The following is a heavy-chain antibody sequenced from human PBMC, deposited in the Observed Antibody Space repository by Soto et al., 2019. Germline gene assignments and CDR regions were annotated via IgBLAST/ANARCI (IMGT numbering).Heavy chain of an antibody. CDR1: GFSLSTSGVG. CDR3: ALILYSSGSGWYYFDY. V-gene: IGHV2-5*02. Sequence: SGPTLVNPTQTLTLTCTFSGFSLSTSGVGVGWIRQPPGKALEWLAVIYWDDDKRYSPSLKSRLTITKDTSKNQVVLTMTNMDPVDTATYYCALILYSSGSGWYYFDYRGQGSLVTVSA. J-gene: IGHJ4*02. CDR2: IYWDDDK. D-gene: IGHD6-19*01.